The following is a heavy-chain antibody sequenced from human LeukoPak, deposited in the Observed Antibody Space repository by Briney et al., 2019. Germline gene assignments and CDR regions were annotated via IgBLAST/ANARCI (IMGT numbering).Heavy chain of an antibody. V-gene: IGHV3-21*01. J-gene: IGHJ6*02. CDR3: ARDLVAADWYGMDV. D-gene: IGHD6-13*01. CDR2: ISSSSSYI. Sequence: GGSLRLSCAASGFTFSSYSMNWVRQAPGKGLEWVSSISSSSSYIYYADSVKGRFTISRDNAKNSLYLQMNSLRAEDTAVYYCARDLVAADWYGMDVWGQGTTVTVSS. CDR1: GFTFSSYS.